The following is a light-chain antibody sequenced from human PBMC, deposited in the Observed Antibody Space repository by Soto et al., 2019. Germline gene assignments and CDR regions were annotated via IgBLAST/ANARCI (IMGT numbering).Light chain of an antibody. CDR3: SSYTGSNNLVV. V-gene: IGLV2-8*01. J-gene: IGLJ2*01. Sequence: QSALTQPPSASGSPGQSVTISCTGTSSDVGGYNYVSWYQQHPGKGPKLMVYEVSKRPSGVPDRFSGSKSGNTASLTVSGLQAEDEADYYCSSYTGSNNLVVFGGGTKVTVL. CDR2: EVS. CDR1: SSDVGGYNY.